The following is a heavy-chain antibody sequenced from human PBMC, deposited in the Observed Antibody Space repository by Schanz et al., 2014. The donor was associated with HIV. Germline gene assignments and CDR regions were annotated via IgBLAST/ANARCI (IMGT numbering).Heavy chain of an antibody. D-gene: IGHD2-15*01. J-gene: IGHJ4*02. V-gene: IGHV3-15*01. CDR2: TKGRSRAGEM. CDR1: GLSFSDAW. Sequence: EVQLVESGGGLAKPGGSLRLSCAASGLSFSDAWMSWVRQVPGKGLEWVGQTKGRSRAGEMDYAAPVKGRFTISRDDSGSTMYLQMNSLKTEDTGLYYCVTDRGYLQFDNWGQGTLVTVSS. CDR3: VTDRGYLQFDN.